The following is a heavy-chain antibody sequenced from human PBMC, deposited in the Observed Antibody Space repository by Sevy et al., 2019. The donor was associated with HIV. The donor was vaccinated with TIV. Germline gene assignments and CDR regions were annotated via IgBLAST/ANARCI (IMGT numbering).Heavy chain of an antibody. D-gene: IGHD3-22*01. CDR2: IKSKTDGGTT. J-gene: IGHJ4*02. Sequence: GGSLRLSCAASGFTFSNAWMSWVRQAPGKGLEWVGRIKSKTDGGTTDYAAPVKGRFTISRDDSKNTLYLQMNSLKTEETAVYYCTTLSYYYDSSGYYYSDYWGQGTLVTVSS. CDR1: GFTFSNAW. V-gene: IGHV3-15*01. CDR3: TTLSYYYDSSGYYYSDY.